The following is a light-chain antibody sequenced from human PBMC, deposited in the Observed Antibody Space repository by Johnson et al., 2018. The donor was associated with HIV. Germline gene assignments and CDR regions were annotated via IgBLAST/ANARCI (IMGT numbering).Light chain of an antibody. CDR2: DNN. CDR1: NSNIGNNY. Sequence: QAVLTQPPSVSAAPGQKVTISCSGSNSNIGNNYVSWYQQVPGTAPKLLIYDNNKRPSGIPDRFSGSKSGTSATLGITGLQTGDEADYYCGTLDSSLSAARVFGPGTKVTVL. J-gene: IGLJ1*01. CDR3: GTLDSSLSAARV. V-gene: IGLV1-51*01.